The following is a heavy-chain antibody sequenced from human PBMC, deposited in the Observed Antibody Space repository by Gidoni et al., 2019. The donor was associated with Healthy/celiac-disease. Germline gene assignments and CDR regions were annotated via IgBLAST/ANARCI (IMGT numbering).Heavy chain of an antibody. CDR2: INPSGGST. Sequence: QVQLVQSGAEVKKPGASVKVSCKASGYTFTSYYMHWVRQAPGQGLEWMGIINPSGGSTSYAQKFQGRGTMTRDTSTSTVYMELSSLRSEDTAVYYCARDRDTAMVKRTGYFDYWGQGTLVTVSS. D-gene: IGHD5-18*01. CDR3: ARDRDTAMVKRTGYFDY. J-gene: IGHJ4*02. V-gene: IGHV1-46*03. CDR1: GYTFTSYY.